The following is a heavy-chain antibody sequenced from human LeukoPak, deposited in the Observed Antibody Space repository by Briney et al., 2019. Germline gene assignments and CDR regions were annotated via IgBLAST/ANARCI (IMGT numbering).Heavy chain of an antibody. CDR3: ATYRQVLLPFES. J-gene: IGHJ4*02. CDR1: GFTFSSYG. CDR2: ISYDGSNK. V-gene: IGHV3-30*03. Sequence: GGSLRLSCAASGFTFSSYGMHWVRQAPGKGLEWVAVISYDGSNKYYADSVKGRFTISRDNSKNTLYLQMNSLRAEDTAIYYCATYRQVLLPFESWGQGTLVTVSS. D-gene: IGHD2-8*02.